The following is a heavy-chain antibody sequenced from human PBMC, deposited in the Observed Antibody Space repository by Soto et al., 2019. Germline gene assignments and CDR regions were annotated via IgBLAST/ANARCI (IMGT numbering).Heavy chain of an antibody. CDR1: GYTFRNFG. J-gene: IGHJ4*02. CDR2: ISAYNANA. V-gene: IGHV1-18*01. CDR3: ARENGYFDY. Sequence: QIQLLQSGAEVKKPGASVKVTCKASGYTFRNFGISWVRQAPGQGLEWMGWISAYNANANYAQKFQGRLTMTADTSTSTAYMELRSLRSDDTAVYYCARENGYFDYWGQGTLVTVSS. D-gene: IGHD2-8*01.